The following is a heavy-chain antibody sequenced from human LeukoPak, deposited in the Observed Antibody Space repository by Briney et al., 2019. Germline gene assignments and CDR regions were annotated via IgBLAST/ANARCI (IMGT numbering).Heavy chain of an antibody. Sequence: PGGSLRLSCAASGFTFSNAWMSWVRQAPGKGLEWVANIKQDGSEKYYVDSVKGRFTISRDNAKNSLYLQMNSLRAEDTAVYYCARDYYGSGSPHYYYYYYMDVWGKGTTVTISS. CDR1: GFTFSNAW. J-gene: IGHJ6*03. CDR3: ARDYYGSGSPHYYYYYYMDV. V-gene: IGHV3-7*01. CDR2: IKQDGSEK. D-gene: IGHD3-10*01.